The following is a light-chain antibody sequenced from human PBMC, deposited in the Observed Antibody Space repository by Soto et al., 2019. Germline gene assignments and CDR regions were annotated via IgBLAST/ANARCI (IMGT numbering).Light chain of an antibody. CDR1: QSVSSSY. V-gene: IGKV3-20*01. CDR3: QQDGRSPWT. CDR2: GAS. Sequence: EIVLTQSPGTLSLSPGEGATLSCRASQSVSSSYLAWYQQKPGQAPRLLIYGASSRATGIPDRFSGSGSGTDFTLTICRLEPEDFAVYYCQQDGRSPWTFGQGTKVDIK. J-gene: IGKJ1*01.